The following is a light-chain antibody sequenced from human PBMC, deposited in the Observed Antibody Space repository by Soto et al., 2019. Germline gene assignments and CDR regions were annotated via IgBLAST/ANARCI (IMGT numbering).Light chain of an antibody. CDR1: QSIRLT. Sequence: DIQMTQSPSSLSASVGDRVTITCRASQSIRLTLNWYQQKPGEAPKLLIYGASTLQSGVPLRFSGSGSGADFTLTISSLQPEDSATYYCQQIYSVPYTFGLGAKLEIK. CDR2: GAS. V-gene: IGKV1-39*01. CDR3: QQIYSVPYT. J-gene: IGKJ2*01.